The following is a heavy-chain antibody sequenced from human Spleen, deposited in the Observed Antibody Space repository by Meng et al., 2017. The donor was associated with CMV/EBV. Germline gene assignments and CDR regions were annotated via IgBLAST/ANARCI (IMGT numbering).Heavy chain of an antibody. Sequence: ASVKVSCKASVYSFTAYYLHWVRQAPGQGLEWMGWINPSTGDTNYAQNFQGRVTMTRDTSISTGYLEVDSLTSDDTAVYYCVRVRGSYCGRSGCYGPFDIWGPGTMVTVSS. CDR1: VYSFTAYY. CDR2: INPSTGDT. D-gene: IGHD2-2*01. J-gene: IGHJ3*02. V-gene: IGHV1-2*02. CDR3: VRVRGSYCGRSGCYGPFDI.